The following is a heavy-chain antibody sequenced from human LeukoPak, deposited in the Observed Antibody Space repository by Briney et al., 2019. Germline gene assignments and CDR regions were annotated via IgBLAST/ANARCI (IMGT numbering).Heavy chain of an antibody. CDR3: ARLRWQLVGPYFDY. CDR2: IYSSGNT. D-gene: IGHD1-26*01. V-gene: IGHV4-59*01. CDR1: GDSISTYY. J-gene: IGHJ4*02. Sequence: SETLSLTCSFSGDSISTYYWSWIRQSPGKGLEWIGHIYSSGNTDYHSSLKSRVTISVDTSKSQFSLRLSSVTATDTAVYYCARLRWQLVGPYFDYWGQGILVTVSS.